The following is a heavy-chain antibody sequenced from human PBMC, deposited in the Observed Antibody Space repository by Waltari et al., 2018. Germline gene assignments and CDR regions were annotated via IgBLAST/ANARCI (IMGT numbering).Heavy chain of an antibody. J-gene: IGHJ4*02. Sequence: EVQLVQSGAEVKQPGESLTISCKGSGYSFTSYWIGWVRQLPGKGLEWMGIIYPGYSDTRYSPSFQGQVTISADKSISTAYLQWSSLKASDTAMYYCARRGFGYSSSWYGDYWGQGTLVTVSS. V-gene: IGHV5-51*01. CDR1: GYSFTSYW. CDR2: IYPGYSDT. CDR3: ARRGFGYSSSWYGDY. D-gene: IGHD6-13*01.